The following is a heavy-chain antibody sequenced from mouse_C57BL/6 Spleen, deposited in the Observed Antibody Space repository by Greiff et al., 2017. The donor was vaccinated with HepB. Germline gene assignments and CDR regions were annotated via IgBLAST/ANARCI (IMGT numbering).Heavy chain of an antibody. CDR3: ARQKDYYGSSPWYFDV. CDR2: IYPRSGNT. Sequence: VQVVESGAELARPGASVKLSCKASGYTFTSYGISWVKQRTGQGLEWIGEIYPRSGNTYYNEKFKGKATLTADKSSSTAYMELRSLTSEDSAVYFCARQKDYYGSSPWYFDVWGTGTTVTVSS. J-gene: IGHJ1*03. D-gene: IGHD1-1*01. CDR1: GYTFTSYG. V-gene: IGHV1-81*01.